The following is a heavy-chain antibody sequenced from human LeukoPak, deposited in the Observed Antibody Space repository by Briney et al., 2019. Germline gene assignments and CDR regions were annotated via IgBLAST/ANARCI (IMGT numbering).Heavy chain of an antibody. J-gene: IGHJ4*02. CDR1: GFTFSSYA. V-gene: IGHV3-30-3*01. Sequence: GGSLRLSCAASGFTFSSYAMHWVRQAPGKGLKWVAVISYDGSNKYYADSVKGRFTISRDNSKNTLYLQMNSLRAEDTAVYYCARDKSGGGCDYWGQGTLVTVSS. CDR3: ARDKSGGGCDY. CDR2: ISYDGSNK. D-gene: IGHD2-15*01.